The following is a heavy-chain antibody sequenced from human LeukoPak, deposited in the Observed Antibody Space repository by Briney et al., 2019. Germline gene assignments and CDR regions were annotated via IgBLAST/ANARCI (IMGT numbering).Heavy chain of an antibody. D-gene: IGHD3-10*01. V-gene: IGHV1-2*02. CDR2: IDPNSGGT. CDR3: ARGRGTTMVRGVITNYFDL. Sequence: ASVKVSCRASGYTFIAHYIHWVRQAPGQGLEWMGWIDPNSGGTNYAQKFLGSVTMTGDTSINTAFMELSRLRSDDTAIYYCARGRGTTMVRGVITNYFDLWGRGSLVTVSS. CDR1: GYTFIAHY. J-gene: IGHJ2*01.